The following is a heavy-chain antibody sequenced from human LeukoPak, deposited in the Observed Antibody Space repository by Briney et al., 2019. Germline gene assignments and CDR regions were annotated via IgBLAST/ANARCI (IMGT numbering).Heavy chain of an antibody. Sequence: SGPTLVKPTQTLTLTCTFSGFSLSTRGVGVGWIRQPPGKGLEWIGSIYYSGPTYYNPSLKTRVTISVDTSKNQFSLQLNSVTAADTAVYYCARHVSVWFGDLDYWGQGTLVTVSS. CDR1: GFSLSTRGVG. J-gene: IGHJ4*02. V-gene: IGHV4-39*01. CDR3: ARHVSVWFGDLDY. D-gene: IGHD3-10*01. CDR2: IYYSGPT.